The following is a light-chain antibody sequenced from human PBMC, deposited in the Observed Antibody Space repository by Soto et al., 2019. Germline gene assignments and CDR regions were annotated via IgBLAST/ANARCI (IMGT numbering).Light chain of an antibody. J-gene: IGKJ1*01. CDR1: QSISTF. CDR3: QQTDSTPWT. CDR2: TAS. Sequence: DIQMTQSPSSLSASLGDRVTITCRASQSISTFLNWYQQKPGEAPKILIYTASSLQSGVPSRFRGSGSGTDCTLTISSLQPEDVATYHCQQTDSTPWTFGQGTKVEIK. V-gene: IGKV1-39*01.